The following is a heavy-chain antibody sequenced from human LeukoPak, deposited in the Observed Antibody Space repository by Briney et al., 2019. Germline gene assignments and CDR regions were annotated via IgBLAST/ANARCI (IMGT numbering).Heavy chain of an antibody. V-gene: IGHV4-34*01. D-gene: IGHD4-23*01. Sequence: SETLSLTCAVYGGSFSGYHWNWIRQSPEKGLEWIGEINHRGRTNYNPSLASRVSMSVDTSKNQLSLKLSSVTAADTAIYYCARDPTTVVTLPYYFDFWGQGILVTVSS. J-gene: IGHJ4*02. CDR1: GGSFSGYH. CDR3: ARDPTTVVTLPYYFDF. CDR2: INHRGRT.